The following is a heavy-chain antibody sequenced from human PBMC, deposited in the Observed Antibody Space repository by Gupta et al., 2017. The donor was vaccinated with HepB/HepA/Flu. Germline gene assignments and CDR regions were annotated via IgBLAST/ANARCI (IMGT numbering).Heavy chain of an antibody. Sequence: EVQPVESGGGLVQPGRPLSLCCTVSGFTFVDYARTWVRQAPGKGLEWVGSIMSKADGGATEYAASVNGRFTISTDDFKTIAYLQLKSMKTEDTAVYYCTRWKVTATLRYWGQGTLVTVSS. CDR3: TRWKVTATLRY. CDR1: GFTFVDYA. CDR2: IMSKADGGAT. J-gene: IGHJ4*02. V-gene: IGHV3-49*04. D-gene: IGHD2-21*02.